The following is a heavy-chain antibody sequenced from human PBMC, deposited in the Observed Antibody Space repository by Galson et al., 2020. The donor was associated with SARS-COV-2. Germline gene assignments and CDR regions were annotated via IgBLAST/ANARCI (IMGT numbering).Heavy chain of an antibody. CDR1: GFTFSSYG. V-gene: IGHV3-33*01. D-gene: IGHD6-13*01. J-gene: IGHJ1*01. Sequence: GGSLRLSCAASGFTFSSYGMHWVRQAPGKGLEWVAVIWYDGSNKYYADSVKGRFTISRDNSKNTLYLQMNSLRAEDTAVYYCARDLGIAAAGTMEGEYFRHWGQGTLVTVSS. CDR2: IWYDGSNK. CDR3: ARDLGIAAAGTMEGEYFRH.